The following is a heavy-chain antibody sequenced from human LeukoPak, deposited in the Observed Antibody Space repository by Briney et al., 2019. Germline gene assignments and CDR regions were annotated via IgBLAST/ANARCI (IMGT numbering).Heavy chain of an antibody. V-gene: IGHV4-34*01. Sequence: PSETLSLTCAVYGGSFSGYYWGWIRQPPGKGLEWIGEINHSGSTNYNPSLKSRVTISVDTSKNQFSLKLSSVTAADTAVYYCARGYSSSWYLVSNWFDPWGQGTLVTVSS. CDR3: ARGYSSSWYLVSNWFDP. CDR2: INHSGST. CDR1: GGSFSGYY. J-gene: IGHJ5*02. D-gene: IGHD6-13*01.